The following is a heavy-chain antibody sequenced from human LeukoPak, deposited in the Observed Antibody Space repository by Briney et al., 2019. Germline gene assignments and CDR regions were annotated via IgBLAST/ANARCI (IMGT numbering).Heavy chain of an antibody. D-gene: IGHD1-26*01. CDR3: ARGLVGATYYDAFDI. CDR2: INHSGST. Sequence: SETLSLTCAVYGGSFSGYYWSWIRQPPGKGLERIGEINHSGSTNYNLSLKSRVTISVDTSKNQFSLKLSSVTAADTAVYYCARGLVGATYYDAFDIWGQGTMVTVSS. V-gene: IGHV4-34*01. J-gene: IGHJ3*02. CDR1: GGSFSGYY.